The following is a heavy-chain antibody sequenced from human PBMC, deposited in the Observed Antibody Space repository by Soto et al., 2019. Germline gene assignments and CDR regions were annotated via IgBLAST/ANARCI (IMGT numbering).Heavy chain of an antibody. CDR3: ASQMYFFDSSGYFPPPI. J-gene: IGHJ1*01. D-gene: IGHD3-22*01. Sequence: TGGSLRLSCAASGFTFSTYSMNWVRQAPGKGLEWITLISYDEATTFYADSVKGRFTISRDDSKNVSYLQMDSLRREDTGVYFCASQMYFFDSSGYFPPPIWGQGTLVTVSS. CDR2: ISYDEATT. CDR1: GFTFSTYS. V-gene: IGHV3-30*03.